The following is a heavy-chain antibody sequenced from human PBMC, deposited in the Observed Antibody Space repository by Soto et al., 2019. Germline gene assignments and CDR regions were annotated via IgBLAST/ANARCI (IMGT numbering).Heavy chain of an antibody. Sequence: GGSLRLSCAASGFTFSSFAMSWVRQAPGKGLEWVSVISDRGGSTYYADSVRGRFTISRDNSKSTLFLQMNSLRGDDTAIYYCAKPISGYYAPSDHWGQGTQVTVSS. CDR2: ISDRGGST. CDR1: GFTFSSFA. D-gene: IGHD3-22*01. V-gene: IGHV3-23*01. CDR3: AKPISGYYAPSDH. J-gene: IGHJ4*02.